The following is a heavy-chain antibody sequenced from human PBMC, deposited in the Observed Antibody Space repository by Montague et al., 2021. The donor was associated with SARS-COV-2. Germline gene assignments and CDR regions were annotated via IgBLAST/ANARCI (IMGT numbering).Heavy chain of an antibody. CDR2: IYDSGST. V-gene: IGHV4-39*02. CDR1: GGSISSSNYY. J-gene: IGHJ3*02. D-gene: IGHD5-12*01. Sequence: SETRSLTCTVSGGSISSSNYYWDWIRQPPGKGLEWIGSIYDSGSTYYNSSLKSRVTVSVDTSKNHFSLKLSSVTAADTAVYYCARRGRKLLPVATTIGGFDIWGQGTMVTVSS. CDR3: ARRGRKLLPVATTIGGFDI.